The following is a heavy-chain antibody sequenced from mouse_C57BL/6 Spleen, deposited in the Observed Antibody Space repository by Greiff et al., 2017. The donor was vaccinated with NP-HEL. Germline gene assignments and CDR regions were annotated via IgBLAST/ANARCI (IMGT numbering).Heavy chain of an antibody. CDR2: FHPYNDDT. CDR3: ARGKYYSNLYYAMDY. V-gene: IGHV1-47*01. D-gene: IGHD2-5*01. J-gene: IGHJ4*01. CDR1: GYTFTTYP. Sequence: QVQLQQSGAELVKPGASVKMSCKASGYTFTTYPIEWMKQNHGKSLEWIGNFHPYNDDTKYNEKFKGKATVIVEKSSSTVYFELSRLTSDDSAVYYCARGKYYSNLYYAMDYWGQGTSVTVSS.